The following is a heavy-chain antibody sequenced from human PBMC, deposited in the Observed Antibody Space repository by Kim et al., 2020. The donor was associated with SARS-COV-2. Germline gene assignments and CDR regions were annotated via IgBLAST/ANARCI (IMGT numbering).Heavy chain of an antibody. V-gene: IGHV4-34*01. CDR2: INHSGST. CDR3: SSVFLGY. CDR1: GGSFSGYY. D-gene: IGHD7-27*01. J-gene: IGHJ4*02. Sequence: SESLSLTCAVYGGSFSGYYWSWIRQPPGKGLEWIGEINHSGSTNYNPSLKSRVTISVDTSKNQLSLKLSSVTAADTAVYYCSSVFLGYWGQGTLDTVPS.